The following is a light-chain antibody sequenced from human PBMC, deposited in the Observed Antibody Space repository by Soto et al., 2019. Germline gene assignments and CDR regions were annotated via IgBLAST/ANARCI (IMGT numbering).Light chain of an antibody. CDR2: STN. V-gene: IGLV8-61*01. CDR1: SGSVSITSY. J-gene: IGLJ3*02. CDR3: ALYLGGGITV. Sequence: QTVVTQEPSISVSPGGTVTLTCGLTSGSVSITSYPSWFQQTPGQAPRTLIYSTNTRSSGVSDRFSGSILGSEAALTITGAQAADESHYYCALYLGGGITVFGGGTQLTVL.